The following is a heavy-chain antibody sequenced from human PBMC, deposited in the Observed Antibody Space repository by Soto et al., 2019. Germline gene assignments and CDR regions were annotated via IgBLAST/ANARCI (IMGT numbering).Heavy chain of an antibody. J-gene: IGHJ4*02. Sequence: NPSETLSLTCTVSGGSISSGGYYWSWIRQHPGKGLEWIGYIYYSGSTYYNPSLKSRVTISVDTSKNQFSLKLSSVTAADTAVYYCARGPGTIAPRPYYFDYWGQGTLVTVSS. V-gene: IGHV4-31*03. D-gene: IGHD1-7*01. CDR3: ARGPGTIAPRPYYFDY. CDR2: IYYSGST. CDR1: GGSISSGGYY.